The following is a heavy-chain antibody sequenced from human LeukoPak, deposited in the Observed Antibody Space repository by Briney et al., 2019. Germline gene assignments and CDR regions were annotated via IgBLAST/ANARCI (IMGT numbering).Heavy chain of an antibody. Sequence: SQTLSLTCTASGGSISLGSYYWSWTRQSAGKGLEWIGRIYASGDTDYNPSHYNPSLRSRVTISIDTPKSQFSLKLSSVTPADTAVYFCAREFRGGGDPGIFDYWGQGALVTVSS. J-gene: IGHJ4*02. V-gene: IGHV4-61*02. D-gene: IGHD2-21*02. CDR3: AREFRGGGDPGIFDY. CDR2: IYASGD. CDR1: GGSISLGSYY.